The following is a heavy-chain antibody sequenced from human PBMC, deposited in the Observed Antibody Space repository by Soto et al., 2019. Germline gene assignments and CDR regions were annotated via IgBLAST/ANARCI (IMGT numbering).Heavy chain of an antibody. CDR3: AKDARVGIAGTGNWFDP. CDR1: GFTFSSYA. V-gene: IGHV3-23*01. CDR2: ISGSGGST. J-gene: IGHJ5*02. D-gene: IGHD6-13*01. Sequence: GSLRLSCAASGFTFSSYAMSWVRQAAGKGLEWVSAISGSGGSTYYADSVKGRFTISRDNSKNTLYLQMNSLRAEDTAVYYCAKDARVGIAGTGNWFDPWGQGTLVTVSS.